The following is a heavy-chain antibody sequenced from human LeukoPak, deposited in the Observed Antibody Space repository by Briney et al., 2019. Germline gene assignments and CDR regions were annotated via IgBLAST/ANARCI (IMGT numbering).Heavy chain of an antibody. J-gene: IGHJ6*02. CDR2: IYYNGKA. CDR1: GVSISGYY. D-gene: IGHD3-16*01. CDR3: AKFGADYDMYV. Sequence: SETLSLTCTVSGVSISGYYWTWIRQPPGKGLEWIGQIYYNGKADYNPSLESRITISVDTSKNKIFLKLNSVTAADTAIYYCAKFGADYDMYVWGQGITVAVSS. V-gene: IGHV4-59*01.